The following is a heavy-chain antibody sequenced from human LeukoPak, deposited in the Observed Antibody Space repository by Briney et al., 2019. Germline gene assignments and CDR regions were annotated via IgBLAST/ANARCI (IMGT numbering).Heavy chain of an antibody. CDR2: ISSSSNYI. CDR3: ARDVGASAPDAFDI. Sequence: GGSLRLSCAASGFTFSTYNMNWVRQAPGKGLEWVSCISSSSNYIYYADSVKGRFTISRDIAKNSLYLQMNSLRAEDTDVYYCARDVGASAPDAFDIWGQGTMVTVSS. J-gene: IGHJ3*02. D-gene: IGHD1-26*01. V-gene: IGHV3-21*01. CDR1: GFTFSTYN.